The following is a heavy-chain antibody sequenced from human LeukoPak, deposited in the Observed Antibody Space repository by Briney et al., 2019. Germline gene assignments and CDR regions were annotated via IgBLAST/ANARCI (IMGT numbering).Heavy chain of an antibody. CDR3: ARAPITSPFYFDF. J-gene: IGHJ4*02. CDR2: INWSGGST. Sequence: PGGSLRLSCAVSGFTFSAYGMHWVRQAPGKGLEWVSGINWSGGSTGYADSMRGRITISRDNAKDSLYLQMDSLRAEDTALYYCARAPITSPFYFDFWGQGTLVTVSS. V-gene: IGHV3-20*04. CDR1: GFTFSAYG. D-gene: IGHD2-2*01.